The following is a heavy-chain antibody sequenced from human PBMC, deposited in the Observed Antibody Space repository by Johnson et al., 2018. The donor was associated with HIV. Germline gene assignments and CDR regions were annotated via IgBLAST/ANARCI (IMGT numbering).Heavy chain of an antibody. CDR1: GFTFGDFA. CDR2: IRSKTYGGTT. J-gene: IGHJ3*02. V-gene: IGHV3-49*04. D-gene: IGHD5-24*01. CDR3: IRSQRWLQFSEAFDI. Sequence: VQLVESGGGLAQPGRSLRLSCTGSGFTFGDFAVSWVRQAPGKGLEWVGFIRSKTYGGTTEYAASVKGRLTISRDDSKSIAYLQMNSLKTEDTAVYYCIRSQRWLQFSEAFDIWGQGTMVTVSS.